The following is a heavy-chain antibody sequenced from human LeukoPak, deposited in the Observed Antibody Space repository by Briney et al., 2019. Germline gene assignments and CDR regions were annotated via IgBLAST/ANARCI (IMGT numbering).Heavy chain of an antibody. Sequence: AETLSLTCTVSGGSISSYYWSWIRQPPGKGLEWIGYIYYSGSTIYNPSLKSRVTISVDTSKNQFSLKLSSVTAADTAVYSCARQDYCSGGSCYYYWGQGTLVTVSS. CDR1: GGSISSYY. D-gene: IGHD2-15*01. V-gene: IGHV4-59*01. CDR2: IYYSGST. J-gene: IGHJ4*02. CDR3: ARQDYCSGGSCYYY.